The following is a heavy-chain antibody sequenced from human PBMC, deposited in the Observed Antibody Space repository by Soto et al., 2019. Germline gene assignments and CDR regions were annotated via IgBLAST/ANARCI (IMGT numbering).Heavy chain of an antibody. J-gene: IGHJ6*03. D-gene: IGHD1-7*01. CDR3: AKEPGTELINYYYYMDV. CDR1: GFTFSRFA. V-gene: IGHV3-23*01. Sequence: GGSLRLSCVASGFTFSRFAMSWVRQAPGKGPEWVSAISGSAGSTYYADSVKGRFTISRDNSKNTLYLQMNSLRAEDTAIYYCAKEPGTELINYYYYMDVWGKGTTVTVSS. CDR2: ISGSAGST.